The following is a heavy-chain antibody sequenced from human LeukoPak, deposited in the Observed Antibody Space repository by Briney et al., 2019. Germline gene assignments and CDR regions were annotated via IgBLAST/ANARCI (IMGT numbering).Heavy chain of an antibody. CDR1: GGSISSSY. CDR2: IHYSGNT. Sequence: PSETLSLTCTVSGGSISSSYWSWIRQPPGKGLDWIWYIHYSGNTNSNPSLNSRVTMSVDTSNNQFSMKLTSVTAADTAVYYCARDTVGSSSTFDYWGQGTLVTVSS. J-gene: IGHJ4*02. CDR3: ARDTVGSSSTFDY. D-gene: IGHD6-13*01. V-gene: IGHV4-59*01.